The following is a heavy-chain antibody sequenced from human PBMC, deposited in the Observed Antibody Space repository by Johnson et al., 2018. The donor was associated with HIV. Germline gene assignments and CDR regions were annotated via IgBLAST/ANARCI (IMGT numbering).Heavy chain of an antibody. D-gene: IGHD1-26*01. CDR2: ISYDGSNK. Sequence: QAQLVESGGGVVQPGRSLRLSCAASGFTFSSYAMHWVRQAPGKGLEWVAVISYDGSNKYYADSVKGRFTISRDNSKNTLYLQMNSLRAEDTAVYYCARVATHAFDIWGQGTMVTVSS. CDR3: ARVATHAFDI. V-gene: IGHV3-30*04. CDR1: GFTFSSYA. J-gene: IGHJ3*02.